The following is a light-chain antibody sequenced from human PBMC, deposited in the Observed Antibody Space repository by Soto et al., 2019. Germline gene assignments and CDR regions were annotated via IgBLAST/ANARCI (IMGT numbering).Light chain of an antibody. V-gene: IGKV3-11*01. CDR2: DAS. J-gene: IGKJ1*01. CDR1: QSVRNY. Sequence: EIVLTQSPATLSLSPGETATLSCRASQSVRNYLAWYQQKPGQAPRLLIYDASNRATGIPARFRGTGSETDFTLTISSLEPEDFAIYYCQQRSKMPLPFGHGTKVDIK. CDR3: QQRSKMPLP.